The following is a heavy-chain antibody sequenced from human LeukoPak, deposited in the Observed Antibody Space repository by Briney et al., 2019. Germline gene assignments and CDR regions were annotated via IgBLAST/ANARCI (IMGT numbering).Heavy chain of an antibody. CDR1: GFTFDDYG. J-gene: IGHJ4*02. CDR2: INWNGGST. D-gene: IGHD3-10*01. CDR3: ARDGYYGSGSYYGY. Sequence: GGSLRLSCAASGFTFDDYGMSWVRQAPGKGLEWVSGINWNGGSTGHADSVKGRFTISRDNAKNSLYLQMNSLRAEDTALYYCARDGYYGSGSYYGYWGQGTLVTVSS. V-gene: IGHV3-20*04.